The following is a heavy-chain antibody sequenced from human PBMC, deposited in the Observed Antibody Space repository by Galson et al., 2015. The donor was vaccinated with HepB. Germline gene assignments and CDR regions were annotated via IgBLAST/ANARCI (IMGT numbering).Heavy chain of an antibody. CDR1: GFTFSDYA. Sequence: SLRLSCAASGFTFSDYAMNWVRQAPGKGLEWISVITSASSSYYSASVKGRFTISRDNSKKMLYLQMNSLRAEDTAVYYCAKVSAGRVAAVPNSVHYSDSWGQGTLVTVPS. J-gene: IGHJ4*02. D-gene: IGHD2-15*01. CDR3: AKVSAGRVAAVPNSVHYSDS. CDR2: ITSASSS. V-gene: IGHV3-23*01.